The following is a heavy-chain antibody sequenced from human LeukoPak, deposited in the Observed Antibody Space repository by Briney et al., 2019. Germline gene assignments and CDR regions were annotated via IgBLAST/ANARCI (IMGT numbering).Heavy chain of an antibody. D-gene: IGHD5-12*01. Sequence: ASVKVSCKASGYTFTSYCMHWVRQARGQGLEWMGIINPSGGSTSYAQKFPGRVTMTRHPSTSTVYMELSSLRSEHTAVYYCARDRYVQYWGQGTLVTVSS. CDR2: INPSGGST. CDR1: GYTFTSYC. CDR3: ARDRYVQY. J-gene: IGHJ4*02. V-gene: IGHV1-46*01.